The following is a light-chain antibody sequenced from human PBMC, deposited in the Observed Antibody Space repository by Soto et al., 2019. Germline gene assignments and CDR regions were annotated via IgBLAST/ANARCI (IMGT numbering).Light chain of an antibody. CDR1: QGISVY. CDR3: QKFNTAPLT. V-gene: IGKV1-27*01. CDR2: SAS. J-gene: IGKJ5*01. Sequence: DIQMTQSPSSLSASVGDRVTITSRASQGISVYLAWYQQKPGKVPKLLIYSASTLQSGVPSRFSGSGSGTDFTLTISSLQPEDVATYYCQKFNTAPLTFGQGTRLEIK.